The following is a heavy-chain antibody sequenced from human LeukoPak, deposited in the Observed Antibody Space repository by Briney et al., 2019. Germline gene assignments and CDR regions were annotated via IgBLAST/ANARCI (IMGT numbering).Heavy chain of an antibody. D-gene: IGHD4-23*01. CDR2: IWYDGSKK. V-gene: IGHV3-33*08. Sequence: PGGSLRLSCAASGFTFSDYGMHWVRQAPGKGLEWVAVIWYDGSKKYYAESVKGRFTISRDNSKNTLYLQMNSLRAEDTAVYYCARRDGDNDRGFDYWGQGTLVTVSS. CDR1: GFTFSDYG. J-gene: IGHJ4*02. CDR3: ARRDGDNDRGFDY.